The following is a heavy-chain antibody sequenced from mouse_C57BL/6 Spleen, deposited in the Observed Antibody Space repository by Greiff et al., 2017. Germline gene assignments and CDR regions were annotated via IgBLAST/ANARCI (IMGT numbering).Heavy chain of an antibody. J-gene: IGHJ4*01. V-gene: IGHV1-82*01. CDR2: IYPGDGDT. D-gene: IGHD2-2*01. CDR3: ARWFSSAMDY. CDR1: GYAFSSSW. Sequence: VQLQQSGPELVKPGASVKISCKASGYAFSSSWMNWVKQRPGKGLEWIGRIYPGDGDTNYNGKFKGKATLTADKSSSTAYMQLSSLTSEDSAVYFCARWFSSAMDYWGQGTSVTVSS.